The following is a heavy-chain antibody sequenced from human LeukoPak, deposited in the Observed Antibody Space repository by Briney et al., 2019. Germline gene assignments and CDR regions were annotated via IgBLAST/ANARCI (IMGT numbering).Heavy chain of an antibody. J-gene: IGHJ4*02. D-gene: IGHD3/OR15-3a*01. V-gene: IGHV1-2*02. Sequence: ASVKVSCKASGYTFTGYYMHWVRQAPGQGLEWMGWINPNSGGTNYAQKFQGRVTMTRDTSISTAYMELSRLRSDDTAVYYCARVNLDVDSWYFDYWGQGTLVTVSS. CDR1: GYTFTGYY. CDR2: INPNSGGT. CDR3: ARVNLDVDSWYFDY.